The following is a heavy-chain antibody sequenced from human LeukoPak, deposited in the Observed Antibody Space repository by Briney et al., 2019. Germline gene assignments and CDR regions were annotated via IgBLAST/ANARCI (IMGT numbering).Heavy chain of an antibody. Sequence: PGGSLRLSCVTSGFTFSSYGMHWVRQAPGKGLQWVARITSDGSIQQYADSVRGRFIISRDSSKNTLYPQMNSLGAEDTAMYSCTREGGGYEIDYWGQGTLVIVSS. D-gene: IGHD5-12*01. V-gene: IGHV3-33*01. CDR3: TREGGGYEIDY. CDR1: GFTFSSYG. J-gene: IGHJ4*02. CDR2: ITSDGSIQ.